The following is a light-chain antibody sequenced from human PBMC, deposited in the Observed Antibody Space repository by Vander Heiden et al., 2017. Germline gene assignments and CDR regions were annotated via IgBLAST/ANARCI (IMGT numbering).Light chain of an antibody. CDR1: SSNIGSNT. J-gene: IGLJ1*01. CDR2: SNN. V-gene: IGLV1-44*01. Sequence: QSVLTQPPSASGTPGQRVTIFCSGSSSNIGSNTVNWYQQLPGTAPNLLIYSNNQRPSGVPDRFSGSKSGTSASLAISGLQSEDEADYYCAAWDDSLNGLYVFGTGTKVTVL. CDR3: AAWDDSLNGLYV.